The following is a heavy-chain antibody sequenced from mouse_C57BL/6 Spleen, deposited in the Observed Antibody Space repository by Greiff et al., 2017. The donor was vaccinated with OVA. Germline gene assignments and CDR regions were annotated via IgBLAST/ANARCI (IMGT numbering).Heavy chain of an antibody. CDR1: GYTFTSYW. D-gene: IGHD2-5*01. V-gene: IGHV1-61*01. Sequence: QVQLQQPGAELVRPGSSVKLSCKASGYTFTSYWMDWVKQRPGQGLEWIGNIYPSDSETHYNQKFKDKATLTVDKSSSTAYMQLSSLRAEDSAVSFCARETTYYSNGHAIDYWGQGTSVTVSS. CDR2: IYPSDSET. CDR3: ARETTYYSNGHAIDY. J-gene: IGHJ4*01.